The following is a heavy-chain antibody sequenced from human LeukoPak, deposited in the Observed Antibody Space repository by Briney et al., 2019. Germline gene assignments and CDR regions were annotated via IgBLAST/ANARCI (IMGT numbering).Heavy chain of an antibody. Sequence: PSETLSLTCTVSGGSISSYYWSWIRQPPGKGLEWIGYIYYSGSTNYNPSLKSRVTISVDTSKNQFSLKLSSVTAADTAVYYCATGGYSYGQLDYWGQGTLVTVSS. J-gene: IGHJ4*02. D-gene: IGHD5-18*01. CDR1: GGSISSYY. CDR2: IYYSGST. CDR3: ATGGYSYGQLDY. V-gene: IGHV4-59*01.